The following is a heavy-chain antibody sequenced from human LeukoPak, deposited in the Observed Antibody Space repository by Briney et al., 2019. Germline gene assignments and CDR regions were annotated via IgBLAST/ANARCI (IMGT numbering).Heavy chain of an antibody. Sequence: GGSLRLSCEASGITFGNFALSWVRQAPGKGLEWVAVISYHGSEKYFADSVKGRFTISRENSRNTLYLQMNSLRPEDTAVYYCAKPGGSYLDYWGRGTLVTVTS. J-gene: IGHJ4*02. V-gene: IGHV3-30*18. CDR1: GITFGNFA. CDR2: ISYHGSEK. CDR3: AKPGGSYLDY. D-gene: IGHD3-16*01.